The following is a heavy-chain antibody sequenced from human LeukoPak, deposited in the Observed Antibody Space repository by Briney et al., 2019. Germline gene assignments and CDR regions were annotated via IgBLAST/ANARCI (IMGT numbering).Heavy chain of an antibody. CDR2: IYYSGSA. Sequence: SETLSLTCAVYGGSFSGYYWSWIRQPPGKGLEWIGYIYYSGSANYNPSLKSRVTISVDTSKNQFSLKLSSVTAADTAVYYCASHKTYYYGSGSYYIHYYYMDVWGKGTTVTVSS. CDR1: GGSFSGYY. J-gene: IGHJ6*03. V-gene: IGHV4-59*01. CDR3: ASHKTYYYGSGSYYIHYYYMDV. D-gene: IGHD3-10*01.